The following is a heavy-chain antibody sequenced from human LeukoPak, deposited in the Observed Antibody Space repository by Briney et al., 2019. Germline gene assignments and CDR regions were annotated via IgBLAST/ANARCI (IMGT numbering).Heavy chain of an antibody. D-gene: IGHD4-11*01. CDR3: ARAVIYFDY. CDR2: INHSGST. J-gene: IGHJ4*02. CDR1: GGSFSGYY. V-gene: IGHV4-34*01. Sequence: SETLSLTCAVYGGSFSGYYWSWIRQPPGKGLEWIGEINHSGSTNYNPSLKSRVTISVDTSKNQFSLKLSSVTAADTAVYYCARAVIYFDYWGQGTLVTVSS.